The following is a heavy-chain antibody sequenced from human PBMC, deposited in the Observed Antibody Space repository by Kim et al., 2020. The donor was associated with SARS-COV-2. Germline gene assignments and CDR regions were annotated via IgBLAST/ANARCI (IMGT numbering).Heavy chain of an antibody. V-gene: IGHV4-39*01. CDR2: IYYSGST. Sequence: SETLSLTCTVSGGSISSSSYYWGWIRQPPGKGVEWIGSIYYSGSTYYNPSLKSRVTISVDTSKNQFSLKLSSVTAADTAVYYCARVDFWSGYYGAPMGPRPFDPWGQGTLVTVSS. J-gene: IGHJ5*02. D-gene: IGHD3-3*01. CDR1: GGSISSSSYY. CDR3: ARVDFWSGYYGAPMGPRPFDP.